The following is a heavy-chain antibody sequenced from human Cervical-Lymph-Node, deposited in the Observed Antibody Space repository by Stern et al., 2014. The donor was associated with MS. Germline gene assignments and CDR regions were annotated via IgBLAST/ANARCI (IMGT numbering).Heavy chain of an antibody. CDR2: IFPVFGTP. Sequence: QLVLSGAEVTKPGSSVKVSCKASGGTFSKFPSSWVRQAPGQGLEWMGGIFPVFGTPTYAQEFRGRVTITADVSTSKVYMELSSLRSDDTAVYYCALSSETSDRWYSLGYDLWGQGTLVTVSS. CDR1: GGTFSKFP. J-gene: IGHJ5*02. D-gene: IGHD6-13*01. V-gene: IGHV1-69*01. CDR3: ALSSETSDRWYSLGYDL.